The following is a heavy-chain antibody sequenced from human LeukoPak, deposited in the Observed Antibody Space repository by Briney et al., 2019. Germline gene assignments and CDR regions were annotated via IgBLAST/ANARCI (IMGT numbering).Heavy chain of an antibody. CDR3: AKCLPLRSDDYAPFDY. CDR2: IKQDGSEK. CDR1: EFRFGRDW. V-gene: IGHV3-7*03. D-gene: IGHD4-17*01. Sequence: GGSLRLSCVASEFRFGRDWISWVRQAPGKGLEWVANIKQDGSEKYYVDSVKGRFTISRDNAKNSLYLQMNSLRAEDTAIYYCAKCLPLRSDDYAPFDYWGQGALVTVSS. J-gene: IGHJ4*02.